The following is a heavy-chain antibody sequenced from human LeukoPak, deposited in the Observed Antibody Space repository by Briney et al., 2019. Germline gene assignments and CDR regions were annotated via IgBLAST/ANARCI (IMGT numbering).Heavy chain of an antibody. CDR1: GFIFSSYG. CDR2: IRYDGSNK. J-gene: IGHJ4*02. CDR3: AKGEITIFGVGSPTY. D-gene: IGHD3-3*01. Sequence: GGSLRLSCAASGFIFSSYGMHWVRQAPGKGLEWVAFIRYDGSNKYYADSVKGRFTISRDNSKNTLYLQMNSLRAEDTAVYYCAKGEITIFGVGSPTYWGQGTLVTVSS. V-gene: IGHV3-30*02.